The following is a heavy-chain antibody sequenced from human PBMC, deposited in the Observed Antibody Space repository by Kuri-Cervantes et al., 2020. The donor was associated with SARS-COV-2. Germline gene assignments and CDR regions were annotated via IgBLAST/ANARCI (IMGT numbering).Heavy chain of an antibody. D-gene: IGHD1-1*01. J-gene: IGHJ4*02. CDR2: ISWDGATT. CDR1: GFQFDDYT. V-gene: IGHV3-43*01. Sequence: GESLKISCAASGFQFDDYTMHWVRQPPGKGLEWVSLISWDGATTYYADSVKGRFTIPRDNSRNSLYLQMNVLRSEDTALYYCVKGQTGTTLSLDNWGQGTLVTVSS. CDR3: VKGQTGTTLSLDN.